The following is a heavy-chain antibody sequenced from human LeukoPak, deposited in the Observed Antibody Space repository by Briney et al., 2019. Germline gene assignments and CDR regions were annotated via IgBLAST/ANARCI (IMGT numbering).Heavy chain of an antibody. CDR3: AKDLAGDSSGYYGPSFYYFDY. Sequence: GGSLRLSCAASGFTFSSYAMSWVRQAPGKGLEWVSAISGSGGSTYYADSVKGRFTISRDNSKNTLYLQMNSLRAEDTAVYYCAKDLAGDSSGYYGPSFYYFDYWGQGTLVTVSS. V-gene: IGHV3-23*01. CDR2: ISGSGGST. D-gene: IGHD3-22*01. J-gene: IGHJ4*02. CDR1: GFTFSSYA.